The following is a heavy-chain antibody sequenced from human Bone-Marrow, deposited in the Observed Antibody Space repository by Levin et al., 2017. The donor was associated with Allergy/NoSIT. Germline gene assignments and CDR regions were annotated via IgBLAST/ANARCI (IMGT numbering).Heavy chain of an antibody. CDR3: AREVTTPIRGRMPVNKVPLNWFDP. J-gene: IGHJ5*02. CDR1: GGSFSGYY. D-gene: IGHD4-17*01. V-gene: IGHV4-34*01. CDR2: INHSGST. Sequence: SETLSLTCAVYGGSFSGYYWSWIRQPPGKGLEWIGEINHSGSTNYNPSLKSRVTISVDTSKNQFSLKLSSVTAADTAVYYCAREVTTPIRGRMPVNKVPLNWFDPWGQGTLVTVSS.